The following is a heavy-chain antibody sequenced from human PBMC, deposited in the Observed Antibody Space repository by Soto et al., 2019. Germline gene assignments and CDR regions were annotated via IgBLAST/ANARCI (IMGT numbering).Heavy chain of an antibody. J-gene: IGHJ1*01. Sequence: GGSLRLSCVASGFGFSSVYMNWVRQAPGRGLEWVGRIRSQTAGGAAAYAGPLKAKFTISRDDSTHTVYLQMRGLKTEDTAVYYCARMSPYYDILTGHRAQYFQHWGQGTLVTVSS. CDR3: ARMSPYYDILTGHRAQYFQH. D-gene: IGHD3-9*01. CDR2: IRSQTAGGAA. CDR1: GFGFSSVY. V-gene: IGHV3-15*07.